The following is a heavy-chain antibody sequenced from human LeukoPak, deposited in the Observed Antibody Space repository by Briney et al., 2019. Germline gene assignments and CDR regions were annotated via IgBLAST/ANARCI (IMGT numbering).Heavy chain of an antibody. Sequence: GGSLRLSCAASGFTFDDYAMHWVRQAPGKGLEWVSGISWNSGSIGYADSVKGRFTISRDNAKNSLYLQMNSLRAEDTALYYCAREGGSYYGDFDYWGQGTLVTVSS. CDR2: ISWNSGSI. CDR1: GFTFDDYA. J-gene: IGHJ4*02. V-gene: IGHV3-9*01. CDR3: AREGGSYYGDFDY. D-gene: IGHD1-26*01.